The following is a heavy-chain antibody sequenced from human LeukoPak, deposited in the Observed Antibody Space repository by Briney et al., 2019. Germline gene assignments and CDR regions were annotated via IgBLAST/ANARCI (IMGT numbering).Heavy chain of an antibody. J-gene: IGHJ6*03. D-gene: IGHD3-10*01. CDR2: IYYSGAT. Sequence: SETLSLTCTVSGGSVSGSYWSWVRQSPGKGLEWIGYIYYSGATNYNPSLKSRVSISIDTSKNQFSLKLSSVTPADTAVYYCARDSYGSGSSYNDYYYYMDVWGKGTTVTIS. V-gene: IGHV4-59*02. CDR1: GGSVSGSY. CDR3: ARDSYGSGSSYNDYYYYMDV.